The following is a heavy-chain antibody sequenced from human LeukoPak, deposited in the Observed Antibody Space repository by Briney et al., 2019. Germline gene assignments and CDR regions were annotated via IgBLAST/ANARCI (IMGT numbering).Heavy chain of an antibody. V-gene: IGHV3-23*01. D-gene: IGHD1-26*01. CDR1: GFTFSSYA. Sequence: GGSLRLSCAASGFTFSSYAMSWVRQAPGKGLEWVSAISGSGGSTYYADSVKGRFTISRDNSKNTLYLQMISLRAEDTAVYYCAKDGVSGSYGYYYYYMDVWGKGTTVTVSS. CDR2: ISGSGGST. CDR3: AKDGVSGSYGYYYYYMDV. J-gene: IGHJ6*03.